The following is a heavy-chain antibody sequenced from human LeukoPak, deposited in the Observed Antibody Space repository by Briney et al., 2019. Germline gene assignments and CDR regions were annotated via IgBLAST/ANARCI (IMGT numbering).Heavy chain of an antibody. D-gene: IGHD6-19*01. CDR3: AREVAGRIEY. CDR1: GFTFSSYS. J-gene: IGHJ4*02. V-gene: IGHV3-23*01. Sequence: GGSLRLSCAASGFTFSSYSMNWVRQAPGKGLAWVSLITGGGETTYYGDSVTGRFTISRDNSKNTVHLQMNSLRVEDTAVYFCAREVAGRIEYWGQGALVTVSS. CDR2: ITGGGETT.